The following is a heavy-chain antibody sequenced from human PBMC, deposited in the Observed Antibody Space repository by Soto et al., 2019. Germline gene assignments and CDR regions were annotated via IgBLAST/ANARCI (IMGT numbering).Heavy chain of an antibody. Sequence: GGSLRLSCEASGFTFSNAWMNWVRQGPGKGLEWLGRIKSKVDGGTADYGAATKGRFSISRDDLKNMLYLQMNSLKPDDTAVYYCTTLSYLYYDGMDVWGQGTTVTVS. CDR3: TTLSYLYYDGMDV. CDR1: GFTFSNAW. D-gene: IGHD2-2*01. J-gene: IGHJ6*02. CDR2: IKSKVDGGTA. V-gene: IGHV3-15*01.